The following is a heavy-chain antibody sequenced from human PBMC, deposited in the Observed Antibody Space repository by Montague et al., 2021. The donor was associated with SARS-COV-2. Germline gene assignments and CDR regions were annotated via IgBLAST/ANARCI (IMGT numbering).Heavy chain of an antibody. D-gene: IGHD2-21*02. CDR2: TYYRSKWYN. Sequence: CAISGDSVSSNIATWNWIRQSPLRGLEWLGRTYYRSKWYNDYAVSVKSRVIINPDTSNNRISLQLSSVTPEDTAVYYCARAYCGGDCYFYWYFDLWGRGTLVTVSS. CDR1: GDSVSSNIAT. CDR3: ARAYCGGDCYFYWYFDL. V-gene: IGHV6-1*01. J-gene: IGHJ2*01.